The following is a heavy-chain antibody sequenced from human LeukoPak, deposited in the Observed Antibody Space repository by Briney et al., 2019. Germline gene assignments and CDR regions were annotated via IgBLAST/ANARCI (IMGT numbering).Heavy chain of an antibody. V-gene: IGHV3-23*01. D-gene: IGHD2-15*01. CDR1: GYTFTNYA. CDR2: ISVGGAKT. Sequence: SCKASGYTFTNYAMTWVRQTTGKGLEWVSAISVGGAKTHYADSVRGRFSISRDDSKQTLYLQMSSLRAEDTAVYYCAKDWSAAHWGQGTLVTVSS. J-gene: IGHJ4*02. CDR3: AKDWSAAH.